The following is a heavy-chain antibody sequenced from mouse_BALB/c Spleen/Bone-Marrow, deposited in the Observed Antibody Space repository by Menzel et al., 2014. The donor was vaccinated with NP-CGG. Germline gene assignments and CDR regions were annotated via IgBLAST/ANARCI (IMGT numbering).Heavy chain of an antibody. V-gene: IGHV1-54*01. CDR2: INPGSGGT. CDR1: GYALTNYL. J-gene: IGHJ4*01. Sequence: QVQLKESGAELVRPGTSVKVSCKASGYALTNYLIEWVKQRPGQGLEWIGVINPGSGGTNNNEKFKGKAALAADKSSSTAYMQLSSLTSDDSAVYFCARSRGNLYAMDYWGQGTSVTVSS. D-gene: IGHD2-1*01. CDR3: ARSRGNLYAMDY.